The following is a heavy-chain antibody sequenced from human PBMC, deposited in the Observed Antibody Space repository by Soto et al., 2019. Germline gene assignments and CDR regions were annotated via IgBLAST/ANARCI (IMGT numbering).Heavy chain of an antibody. CDR2: IIPIFGTA. V-gene: IGHV1-69*13. D-gene: IGHD5-18*01. CDR1: GGTFSSYA. J-gene: IGHJ5*02. CDR3: ARAFSGYSYGYLSWFDP. Sequence: AASVKVSCKASGGTFSSYAISWVRQAPGQGLEWMGGIIPIFGTANYAQKFQGRVTITADESTSTAYMELSSLRSEDTAVYYCARAFSGYSYGYLSWFDPWGQGTLVTVSS.